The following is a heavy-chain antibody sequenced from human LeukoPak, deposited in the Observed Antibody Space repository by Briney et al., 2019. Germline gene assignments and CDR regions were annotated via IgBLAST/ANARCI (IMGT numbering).Heavy chain of an antibody. Sequence: GGSLRLSCADSGFTFSSYAMSWVRQAPGKGLEWVSGISGSGGSTYYADSVKGRFTISRDNSKNTLYLQMNSLRAEDTAVYYCAKSDDSSGYYNVIVYWGQGTLVTVSS. CDR2: ISGSGGST. V-gene: IGHV3-23*01. J-gene: IGHJ4*02. CDR1: GFTFSSYA. D-gene: IGHD3-22*01. CDR3: AKSDDSSGYYNVIVY.